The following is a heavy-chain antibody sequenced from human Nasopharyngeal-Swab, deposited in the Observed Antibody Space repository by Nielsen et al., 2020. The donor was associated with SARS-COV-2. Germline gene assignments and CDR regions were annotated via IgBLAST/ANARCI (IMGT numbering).Heavy chain of an antibody. D-gene: IGHD6-13*01. V-gene: IGHV3-23*01. Sequence: ETLSLTCTVSGGSISSYYWNWVRQAPGKGLEWVSAISGSGASTYYADSVKGRFTISRDNSKNTVYLQMDSLRAEDAAIYYCAKDMAAGYFFDFWGQGTLVTVSS. CDR2: ISGSGAST. CDR3: AKDMAAGYFFDF. CDR1: GGSISSYY. J-gene: IGHJ4*02.